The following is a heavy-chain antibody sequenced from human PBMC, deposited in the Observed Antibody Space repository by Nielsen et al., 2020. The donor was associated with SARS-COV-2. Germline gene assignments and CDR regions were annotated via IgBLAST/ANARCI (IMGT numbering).Heavy chain of an antibody. CDR1: GFTFSSYS. Sequence: GESLKISCAASGFTFSSYSMNWVRQAPGKGLEWVSSISSSSSYIYYADSVKGRFTISRDNAKNSLYLQMNSLRAEDTAVYYCAREGVVGADYYYYGMDVWGQGTTVTVSS. J-gene: IGHJ6*02. CDR3: AREGVVGADYYYYGMDV. D-gene: IGHD1-26*01. CDR2: ISSSSSYI. V-gene: IGHV3-21*01.